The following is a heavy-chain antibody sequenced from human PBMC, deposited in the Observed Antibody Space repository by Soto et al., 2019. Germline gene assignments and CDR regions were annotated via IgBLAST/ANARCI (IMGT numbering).Heavy chain of an antibody. D-gene: IGHD2-21*02. CDR2: MYNTGST. CDR3: ARDLWGYCGTDCYPLDV. J-gene: IGHJ6*02. V-gene: IGHV4-59*01. Sequence: SETLSLTCTVSGGSISGYYWSWIRQPPGKGLEWIGYMYNTGSTVYNPSFKSRVTISVDTSKHQFSLKLNSVTAADTAVYYCARDLWGYCGTDCYPLDVWGQGTTVTVSS. CDR1: GGSISGYY.